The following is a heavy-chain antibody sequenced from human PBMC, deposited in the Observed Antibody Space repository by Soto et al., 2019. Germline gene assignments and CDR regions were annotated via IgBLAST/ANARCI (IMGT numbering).Heavy chain of an antibody. CDR3: ARHQSSGWSFDAFDI. CDR1: GYTFTTYG. J-gene: IGHJ3*02. Sequence: QVQLVQSGAEVKKPGASVKVSCKASGYTFTTYGITWVRQAPGQGLEWMGWISAYNGNTNYAQKLQGRVTMTTDTSTSTAYMELRSLRSDDTAVYYCARHQSSGWSFDAFDIWGQGTMVTVSS. CDR2: ISAYNGNT. V-gene: IGHV1-18*01. D-gene: IGHD6-19*01.